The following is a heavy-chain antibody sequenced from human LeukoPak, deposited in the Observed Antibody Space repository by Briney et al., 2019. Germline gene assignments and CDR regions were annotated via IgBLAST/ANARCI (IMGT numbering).Heavy chain of an antibody. D-gene: IGHD4-11*01. V-gene: IGHV3-21*01. CDR1: GFTFSHYS. Sequence: GGSLRLSCAASGFTFSHYSIDWVRQAPGKGLERVASITSSSSHIYYADSVKGRFTVSRDNAKNALYLQMNSLRAEDTAIYYCARVMMGATVTTFHYYCMDVWGVGTTVTVSS. CDR2: ITSSSSHI. J-gene: IGHJ6*03. CDR3: ARVMMGATVTTFHYYCMDV.